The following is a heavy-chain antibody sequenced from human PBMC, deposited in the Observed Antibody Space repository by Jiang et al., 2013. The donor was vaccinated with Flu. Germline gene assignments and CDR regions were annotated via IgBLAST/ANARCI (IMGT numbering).Heavy chain of an antibody. CDR2: IIPIFGTA. CDR1: GYTFTSYY. CDR3: ARGPRTTV. D-gene: IGHD4-17*01. J-gene: IGHJ4*02. V-gene: IGHV1-69*13. Sequence: QSGAEVKKPGASVKVSCKASGYTFTSYYMHWVRQAPGQGLEWMGGIIPIFGTANYAQKFQGRVTITADESTSTAYMELSSLRSEDTAVYYCARGPRTTVWGQGTLVTVS.